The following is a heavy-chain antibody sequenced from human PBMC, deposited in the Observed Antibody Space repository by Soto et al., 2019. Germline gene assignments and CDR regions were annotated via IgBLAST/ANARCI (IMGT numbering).Heavy chain of an antibody. CDR3: ASGRYSSSWYYFDY. J-gene: IGHJ4*02. CDR2: ISGSGDST. D-gene: IGHD6-13*01. V-gene: IGHV3-23*01. CDR1: GFTFRSYA. Sequence: PVGSLRLSCAASGFTFRSYAMSWVRQAPGKGLEWVSGISGSGDSTYYADSVKGRFTISRDKPKNTLYLQMNSLRAEDTAVYYCASGRYSSSWYYFDYWGRGTLVTVS.